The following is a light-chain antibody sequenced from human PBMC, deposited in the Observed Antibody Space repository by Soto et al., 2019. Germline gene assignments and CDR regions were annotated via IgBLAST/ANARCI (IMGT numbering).Light chain of an antibody. CDR3: QQRSNWPPIT. CDR1: QSVGSY. Sequence: EIVLTQSPATLSLAPGERATLSCRASQSVGSYLAWYQQKPGQAPRLLIYGASSRATGIPDRFSGSGSGTDFTLTISRLEPEDFAVYYCQQRSNWPPITFGQGTRLEIK. J-gene: IGKJ5*01. V-gene: IGKV3-11*01. CDR2: GAS.